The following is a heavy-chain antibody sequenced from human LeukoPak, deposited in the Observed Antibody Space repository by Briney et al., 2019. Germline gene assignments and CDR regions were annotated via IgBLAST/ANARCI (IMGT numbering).Heavy chain of an antibody. J-gene: IGHJ4*02. CDR3: ARYYGSSGSLDY. CDR2: ISYSGST. D-gene: IGHD3-22*01. V-gene: IGHV4-59*01. CDR1: GGSISSYY. Sequence: SETLSLTCTVSGGSISSYYWSWIRQPPGKGLEWIGYISYSGSTSDNPSLKSRVTISVDTSKNQFSLKLSSETAADTAVYYCARYYGSSGSLDYWGQGTLVTVSS.